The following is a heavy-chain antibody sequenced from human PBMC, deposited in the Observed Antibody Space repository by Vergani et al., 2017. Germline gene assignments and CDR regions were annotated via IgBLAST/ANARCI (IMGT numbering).Heavy chain of an antibody. CDR2: VFRYGNV. Sequence: QLQEPGPGLVKPSETLSLKCSVSGASIDSFYWSWLRQSPGKGLEWIGYVFRYGNVNYNPSFNFRAAIDTSNNQLSLRLSSVTAADTAVYYCARDFGGEWYFDLWGRGTFVTVSS. V-gene: IGHV4-59*01. CDR3: ARDFGGEWYFDL. J-gene: IGHJ2*01. CDR1: GASIDSFY. D-gene: IGHD2-15*01.